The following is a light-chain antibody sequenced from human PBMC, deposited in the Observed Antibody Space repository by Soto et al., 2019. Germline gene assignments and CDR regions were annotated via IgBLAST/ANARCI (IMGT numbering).Light chain of an antibody. J-gene: IGKJ1*01. CDR1: HGIRND. Sequence: DIQMTQSPSSLSASVGDRVTITGRASHGIRNDLGWDQQKPGKAPKRLIYAAASVQSGVPSRFSGSGSGTEFTLTISSLQPEDVATYSGLHHNSYPRTFGQGTKVEIK. CDR2: AAA. CDR3: LHHNSYPRT. V-gene: IGKV1-17*01.